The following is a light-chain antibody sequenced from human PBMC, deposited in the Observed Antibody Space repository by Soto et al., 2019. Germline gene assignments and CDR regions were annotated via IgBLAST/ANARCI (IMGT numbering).Light chain of an antibody. J-gene: IGKJ1*01. CDR2: GAS. V-gene: IGKV3-20*01. CDR1: RSVNNNY. Sequence: IVVTQSPGALTLSPGERATLSCRASRSVNNNYLAWYQQKPGQAPRLLIFGASSRDTGIPDRFIGSGSGTEFILTISRLEPDDFAIYHCHQHGGSPETFGQGTKVDIK. CDR3: HQHGGSPET.